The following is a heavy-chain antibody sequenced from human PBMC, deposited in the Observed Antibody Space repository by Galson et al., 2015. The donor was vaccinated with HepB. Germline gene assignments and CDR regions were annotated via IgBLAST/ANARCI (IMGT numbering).Heavy chain of an antibody. CDR3: ARSVRGSSGWPNDAFDI. CDR1: GGTFSSYA. V-gene: IGHV1-69*13. Sequence: SVKVSCKASGGTFSSYAISWVRQAPGQGLEWMGGIIPIFGTANYAQKFQGRVTITADESTSTAYMELSSLRSEDTAVYYCARSVRGSSGWPNDAFDIWGQGTMVTVSS. J-gene: IGHJ3*02. CDR2: IIPIFGTA. D-gene: IGHD6-19*01.